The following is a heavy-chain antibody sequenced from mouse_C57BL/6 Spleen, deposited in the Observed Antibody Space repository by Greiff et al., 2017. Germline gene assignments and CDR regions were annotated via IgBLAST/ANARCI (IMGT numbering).Heavy chain of an antibody. Sequence: EVQLQQSGPELVKPGASVKIPCKASGYTFTDYNMDWVKQSHGKSLEWIGDINPNNGGTIYNQKFKGKATFTVDKSSSTAYMELRSLTSEDTAVYYCARDYGSRGYWYFDVWGTGTTVTVSS. CDR1: GYTFTDYN. CDR2: INPNNGGT. J-gene: IGHJ1*03. CDR3: ARDYGSRGYWYFDV. D-gene: IGHD1-1*01. V-gene: IGHV1-18*01.